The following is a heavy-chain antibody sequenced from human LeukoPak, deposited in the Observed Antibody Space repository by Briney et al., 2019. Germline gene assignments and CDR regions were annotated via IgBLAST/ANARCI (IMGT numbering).Heavy chain of an antibody. CDR3: ARVRTGDPSRGFGY. V-gene: IGHV1-2*02. CDR2: INPNSGGT. Sequence: GASVKVSCKASGYTFTGYYMHWVRQAPGQGLEWMGWINPNSGGTNYAQKFQGRVTMTRDTSISTAYMELSRLRSDDTAVYYCARVRTGDPSRGFGYWGQGTLVTVSS. CDR1: GYTFTGYY. D-gene: IGHD7-27*01. J-gene: IGHJ4*02.